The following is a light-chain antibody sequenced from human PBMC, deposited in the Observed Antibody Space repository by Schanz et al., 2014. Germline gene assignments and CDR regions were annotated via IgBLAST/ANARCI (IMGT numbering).Light chain of an antibody. CDR2: GAS. V-gene: IGKV3-20*01. J-gene: IGKJ1*01. CDR3: QHYSLSPL. CDR1: QSVSSN. Sequence: ETVLTQSPGTLSLSPGERATLSCRASQSVSSNLAWYQQKPGQAPNVLIYGASRRATGIPDRFSGSGSGTDFTLTISRLEPEDFAVYYCQHYSLSPLFGQGTKVDI.